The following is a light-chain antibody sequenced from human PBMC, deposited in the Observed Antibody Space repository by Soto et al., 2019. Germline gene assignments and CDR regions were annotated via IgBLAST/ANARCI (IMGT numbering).Light chain of an antibody. CDR2: KAS. CDR3: QQYNDNWT. CDR1: QSISSG. J-gene: IGKJ1*01. Sequence: DIQMTQSPSTLSASVGDRVTITCRASQSISSGLAWYQQKLGKAPKLLIYKASTLQSGLPSRFSGSGSGTEFTLAISSLQPDDSATYYCQQYNDNWTFGQGTKVEIK. V-gene: IGKV1-5*03.